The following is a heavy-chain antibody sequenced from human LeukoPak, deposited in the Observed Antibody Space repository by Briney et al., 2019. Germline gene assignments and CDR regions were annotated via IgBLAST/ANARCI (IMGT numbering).Heavy chain of an antibody. V-gene: IGHV3-23*01. CDR2: ISNEGGGT. CDR3: AKGSSGYFFDL. D-gene: IGHD3-22*01. Sequence: GGSLGLSFTASGFIFNNYGLVWVRQAPGKGLEWVSAISNEGGGTTYADFVKGRFSVSRDNSKNTLFLQMNSLRAEDTALYYCAKGSSGYFFDLWGQGTLVTVSS. J-gene: IGHJ4*02. CDR1: GFIFNNYG.